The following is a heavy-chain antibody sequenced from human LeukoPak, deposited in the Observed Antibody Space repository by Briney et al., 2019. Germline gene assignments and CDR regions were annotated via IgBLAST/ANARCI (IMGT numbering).Heavy chain of an antibody. CDR2: IWYDGSRF. J-gene: IGHJ3*02. V-gene: IGHV3-33*01. Sequence: GGSLRLSCAASGFSFSSYAMHWVRQAPGKGLEWVAVIWYDGSRFYYADSVKGRFTISRDNSKNTLYLQMNCLRAEDTAVYHCAREKDDAFDIWGQGTMVTVSS. CDR1: GFSFSSYA. CDR3: AREKDDAFDI.